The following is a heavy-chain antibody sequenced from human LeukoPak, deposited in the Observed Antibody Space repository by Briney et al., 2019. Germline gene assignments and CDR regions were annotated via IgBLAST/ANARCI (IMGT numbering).Heavy chain of an antibody. CDR3: ARSGRKTYYYYYMDV. CDR2: MNPNSGNT. V-gene: IGHV1-8*01. J-gene: IGHJ6*03. CDR1: GYTFTSYD. D-gene: IGHD1-26*01. Sequence: GASVKVSCKASGYTFTSYDINWVRQATGQGLEWMGWMNPNSGNTGYAQKFQGRVTMTRDTSISTAYMELSSLRSEDTAVYYCARSGRKTYYYYYMDVWGKGTTVTVSS.